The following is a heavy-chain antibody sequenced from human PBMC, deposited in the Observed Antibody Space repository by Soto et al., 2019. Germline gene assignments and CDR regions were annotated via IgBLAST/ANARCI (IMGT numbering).Heavy chain of an antibody. D-gene: IGHD3-10*01. V-gene: IGHV3-33*01. Sequence: GGSLRLSCAASGFTFSSYGMHWVRQAPGKGLEWVAVIWYDGSNKYYADSVKGRFTISRDNSKNTLYLQMNSLRAEDTAVYYCARDLPPHYGSGSYKIPRPVDYWGQGTLVTVSS. J-gene: IGHJ4*02. CDR3: ARDLPPHYGSGSYKIPRPVDY. CDR2: IWYDGSNK. CDR1: GFTFSSYG.